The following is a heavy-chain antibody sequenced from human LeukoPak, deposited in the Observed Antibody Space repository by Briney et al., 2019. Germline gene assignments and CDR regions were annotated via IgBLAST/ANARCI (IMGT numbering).Heavy chain of an antibody. V-gene: IGHV3-30*18. D-gene: IGHD2-2*03. Sequence: GGSLRLSCAASGFTFSSYGMPWVRQAPGKGLEWVAVISYDGSNKYYADSVKGRFTISRDNSKNTLYLQMNSLRAEDTAVYYCAKWIGLADAFDIWGQGTMVTVSS. CDR3: AKWIGLADAFDI. CDR2: ISYDGSNK. J-gene: IGHJ3*02. CDR1: GFTFSSYG.